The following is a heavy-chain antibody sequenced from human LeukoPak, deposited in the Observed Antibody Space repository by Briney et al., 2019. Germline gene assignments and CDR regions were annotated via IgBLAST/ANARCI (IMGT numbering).Heavy chain of an antibody. CDR2: ISSSSSTI. D-gene: IGHD6-19*01. J-gene: IGHJ3*02. CDR1: GFTFSSYS. V-gene: IGHV3-48*01. CDR3: AKDLSSGWPDAFDI. Sequence: GGSLRLSCAASGFTFSSYSMNWVRQAPGKGLEWVSYISSSSSTIYYADSVKGRFTISRDNSKNTLYLQMNSLRAEDTAVYYCAKDLSSGWPDAFDIWGQGTMVTVSS.